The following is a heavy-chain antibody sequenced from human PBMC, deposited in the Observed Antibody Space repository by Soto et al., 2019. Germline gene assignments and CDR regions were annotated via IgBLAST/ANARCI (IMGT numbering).Heavy chain of an antibody. V-gene: IGHV1-58*01. J-gene: IGHJ6*02. CDR3: AARRSGLYAMDV. Sequence: MQLVQSGPEVKKPGTSVKVSCKASGFTFSTSAVQWVRQARGQRPEWMGWIVGGSGNTNYAQNSQERVIITRDMSTSTVHMELSSLRSDDTAVYFCAARRSGLYAMDVWGQGTTVTVYS. CDR2: IVGGSGNT. CDR1: GFTFSTSA. D-gene: IGHD1-26*01.